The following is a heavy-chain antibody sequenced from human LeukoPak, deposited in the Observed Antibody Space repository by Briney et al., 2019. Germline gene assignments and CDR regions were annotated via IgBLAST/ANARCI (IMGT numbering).Heavy chain of an antibody. CDR3: ARGARAGYNLEPFDY. D-gene: IGHD5-24*01. V-gene: IGHV4-59*08. CDR2: IYYSGST. CDR1: GGAMSSYY. Sequence: PSETLSLTCTVSGGAMSSYYWSWIRQPPGKGLEWIGYIYYSGSTKYNPSLKSRVTISVDTSKNQFSLKLSSVTAADTAVYYCARGARAGYNLEPFDYWGQGTLVTVSS. J-gene: IGHJ4*02.